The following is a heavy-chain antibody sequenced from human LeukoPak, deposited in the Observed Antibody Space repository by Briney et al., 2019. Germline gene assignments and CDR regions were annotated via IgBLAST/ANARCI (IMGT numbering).Heavy chain of an antibody. CDR3: ARDQGLRGYCSGGNCLEFDY. CDR2: IYHGGST. Sequence: SETLSLTCTVSGGSISSGGYYWSWIRQPPGKGLEWIGYIYHGGSTYYDPSLKSRVTISLDRSKNQFSLKLSSVIAADTAVYYCARDQGLRGYCSGGNCLEFDYWGQGTLVTVSS. V-gene: IGHV4-30-2*01. D-gene: IGHD2-15*01. CDR1: GGSISSGGYY. J-gene: IGHJ4*02.